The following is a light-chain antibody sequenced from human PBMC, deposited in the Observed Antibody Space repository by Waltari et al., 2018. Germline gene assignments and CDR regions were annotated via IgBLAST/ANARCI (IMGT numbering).Light chain of an antibody. CDR3: CSYAGSYTWV. CDR2: DDK. Sequence: QSALTQPASVSGSPGQSITISCTGTSSDVGKYNLVSWYQQYTGKAPKVMIYDDKRRPSGVSDRFSGSKSGTTASLTISGVQAEDEADYYCCSYAGSYTWVFGGGTKLTVL. V-gene: IGLV2-23*01. CDR1: SSDVGKYNL. J-gene: IGLJ3*02.